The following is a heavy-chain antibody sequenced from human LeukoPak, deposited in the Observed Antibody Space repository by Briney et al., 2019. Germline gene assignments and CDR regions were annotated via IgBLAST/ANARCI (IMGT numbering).Heavy chain of an antibody. Sequence: PGGSLRLSCAASGFTVSSNYMSWVRQAPGKGLEWVSVIYSGGSTYYADSVKGRFTISRDNSKNTLYLQMNSLRAEDTAVYYCARDRARYGMDVWGQGTTVAVSS. CDR3: ARDRARYGMDV. V-gene: IGHV3-53*01. J-gene: IGHJ6*02. CDR1: GFTVSSNY. CDR2: IYSGGST. D-gene: IGHD1-14*01.